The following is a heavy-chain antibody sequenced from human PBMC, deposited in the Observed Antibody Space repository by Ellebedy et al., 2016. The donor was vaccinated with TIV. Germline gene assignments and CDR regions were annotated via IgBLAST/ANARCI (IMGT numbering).Heavy chain of an antibody. J-gene: IGHJ4*02. D-gene: IGHD3-22*01. V-gene: IGHV3-74*01. Sequence: GESLKISCAASGFTFSGTWMHWVRQAPGKGLVLVSLINTDGSNIRYADSVKGRFTISRDNAKNTLYLQMNSLRAEDTAVYYCARDVGSSGYYLNWGQGTLVTVSS. CDR3: ARDVGSSGYYLN. CDR1: GFTFSGTW. CDR2: INTDGSNI.